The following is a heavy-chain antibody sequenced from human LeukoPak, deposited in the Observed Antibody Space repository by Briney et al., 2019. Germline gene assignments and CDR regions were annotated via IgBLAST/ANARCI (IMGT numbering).Heavy chain of an antibody. Sequence: PGGSLRLSCAASGFTFSDYYMSWIRRAPGKGLGWVSYISSYTSYTNYADSVKGRFTISRDNAKNSLYLQMNSLRAEDTAVYYCARATHYDILTGCTDFDYWGQGTLVTVSS. CDR2: ISSYTSYT. J-gene: IGHJ4*02. CDR1: GFTFSDYY. D-gene: IGHD3-9*01. V-gene: IGHV3-11*06. CDR3: ARATHYDILTGCTDFDY.